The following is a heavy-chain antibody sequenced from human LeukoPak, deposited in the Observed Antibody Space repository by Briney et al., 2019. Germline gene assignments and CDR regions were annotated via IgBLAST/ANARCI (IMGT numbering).Heavy chain of an antibody. CDR2: IISKADGGTT. D-gene: IGHD3-10*01. V-gene: IGHV3-15*01. J-gene: IGHJ4*02. CDR3: SLIGIWLGDLQGFHH. Sequence: PSETLSLTCTVSGSSIGTYSWSWVRQAPGKGLEWVGRIISKADGGTTDYAAPVKDRFSISRDDSKNTLYLQMNSLETEDTAVYYCSLIGIWLGDLQGFHHWGQGTLVTVSS. CDR1: GSSIGTYS.